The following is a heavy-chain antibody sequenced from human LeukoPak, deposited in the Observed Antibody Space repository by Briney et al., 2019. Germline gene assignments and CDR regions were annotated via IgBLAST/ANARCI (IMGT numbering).Heavy chain of an antibody. J-gene: IGHJ5*02. CDR3: ARGASGVYTVTTSWFDP. D-gene: IGHD4-17*01. CDR2: INPNSGGT. V-gene: IGHV1-2*02. Sequence: GASVKVSCKASGYTFTGYYMHWVRHAPGQGLEWMGWINPNSGGTNYAQKFQGRVTRTRDTSISTAYMELSRLRSDDTAVYYCARGASGVYTVTTSWFDPWGQGTLVTVSS. CDR1: GYTFTGYY.